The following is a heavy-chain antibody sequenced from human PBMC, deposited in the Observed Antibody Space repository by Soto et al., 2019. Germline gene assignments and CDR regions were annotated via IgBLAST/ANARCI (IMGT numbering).Heavy chain of an antibody. Sequence: SVKVSCKASGGTFSSYAISWVRQAPGQGLEWMGGIIPIFGTANYAQKFQGRVTITADESTSTAYMELSSLRSEDTAVYYCARVPGGLYCSGGSCYRSDNWFDPWGQGTLVTAPQ. D-gene: IGHD2-15*01. CDR1: GGTFSSYA. J-gene: IGHJ5*02. CDR2: IIPIFGTA. V-gene: IGHV1-69*13. CDR3: ARVPGGLYCSGGSCYRSDNWFDP.